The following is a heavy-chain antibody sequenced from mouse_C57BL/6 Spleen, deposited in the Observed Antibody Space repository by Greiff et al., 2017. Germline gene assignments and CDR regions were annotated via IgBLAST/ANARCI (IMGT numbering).Heavy chain of an antibody. CDR3: TGFDY. CDR2: IRLKSDNYAT. V-gene: IGHV6-3*01. CDR1: GFTFSNYW. J-gene: IGHJ2*01. Sequence: EVKLEESGGGLVQPGGSMKLTCVASGFTFSNYWMNWVRKSPETGLEWVAQIRLKSDNYATHYAESVKGRFTISRDDSKSSVYLQMNNLSAEDTGIYYCTGFDYWGQGTTLTVSS.